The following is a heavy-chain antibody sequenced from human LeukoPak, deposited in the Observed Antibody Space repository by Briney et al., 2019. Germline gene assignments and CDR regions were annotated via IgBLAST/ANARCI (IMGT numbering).Heavy chain of an antibody. CDR3: ASSPDSSGYYFLDY. D-gene: IGHD3-22*01. J-gene: IGHJ4*02. Sequence: SETLSLTCAVYGGSISSYYWSWIRQPPGKGLEWIGYIYYSGSTNYNPSLKSRVTISVDTSKNQFSLKLSSVTAADTAVYYCASSPDSSGYYFLDYWGQGTLVTVSS. CDR2: IYYSGST. V-gene: IGHV4-59*01. CDR1: GGSISSYY.